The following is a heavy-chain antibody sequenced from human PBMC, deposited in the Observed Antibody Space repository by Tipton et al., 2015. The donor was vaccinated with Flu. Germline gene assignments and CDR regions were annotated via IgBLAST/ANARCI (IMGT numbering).Heavy chain of an antibody. CDR3: AKVKQAAIVYYYYYGMDV. D-gene: IGHD2-2*01. CDR2: ISYDGSNK. J-gene: IGHJ6*02. Sequence: SLRLSCAASGFTFSSYGMHWVRQAPGKGLEWVAVISYDGSNKYYADSVKGRFTISRDNSKNTLYPQMNSLRAEDTAVYYCAKVKQAAIVYYYYYGMDVWGQGTTVTVSS. V-gene: IGHV3-30*18. CDR1: GFTFSSYG.